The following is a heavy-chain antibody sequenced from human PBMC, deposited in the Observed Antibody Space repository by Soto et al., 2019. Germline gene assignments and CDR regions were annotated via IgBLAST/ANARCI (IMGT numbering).Heavy chain of an antibody. Sequence: GGSLRLSCAASGFTFSNYAMNWVRQAPGKGLEWVSGITGSGGRTFYADSVKGRSTISRDNSKNTVYLQMNSVRADDAAVYYCAKEYTSISKGSFDFWGQGALVTVSS. CDR2: ITGSGGRT. CDR1: GFTFSNYA. J-gene: IGHJ4*02. CDR3: AKEYTSISKGSFDF. D-gene: IGHD3-3*02. V-gene: IGHV3-23*01.